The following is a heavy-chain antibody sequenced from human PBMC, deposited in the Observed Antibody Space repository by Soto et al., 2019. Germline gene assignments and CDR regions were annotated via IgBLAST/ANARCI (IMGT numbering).Heavy chain of an antibody. CDR2: IYPGDFDP. J-gene: IGHJ2*01. Sequence: PGESLKISCKGSGYSFTSYWIGWVRQMPGKGLELMGIIYPGDFDPRYSPSFQGQVTISADKSISIAYLQWSSLMASDTAMYYCARGERPWYLDLWGRGTLVTVSS. CDR1: GYSFTSYW. D-gene: IGHD1-26*01. V-gene: IGHV5-51*01. CDR3: ARGERPWYLDL.